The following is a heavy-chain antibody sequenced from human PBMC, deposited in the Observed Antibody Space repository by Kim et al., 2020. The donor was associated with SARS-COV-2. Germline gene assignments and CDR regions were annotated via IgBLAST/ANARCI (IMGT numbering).Heavy chain of an antibody. CDR2: IHYSGST. Sequence: SETLSLTCSVSGGSISRDYWSWIRQPPGKGLEWIGYIHYSGSTTYNPSPESRVAISIDTSKNQFSLNLRSVTASDQSLHYCASDRGVFQHYLECWGKG. V-gene: IGHV4-59*01. CDR1: GGSISRDY. J-gene: IGHJ6*03. D-gene: IGHD3-10*01. CDR3: ASDRGVFQHYLEC.